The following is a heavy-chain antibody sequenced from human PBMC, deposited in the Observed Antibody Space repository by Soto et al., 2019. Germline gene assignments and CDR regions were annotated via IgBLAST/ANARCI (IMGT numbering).Heavy chain of an antibody. D-gene: IGHD3-10*02. CDR2: INPNSGGT. J-gene: IGHJ5*02. CDR1: GYTFTGYY. Sequence: GASVKGSCKASGYTFTGYYMHWVRQAPGQGLEWMGWINPNSGGTNYAQKFQGRVTMTRDTSISTAYMELSRLRSDDTAVYYCARDHLFGAQDWFDPWGQGTLVTV. V-gene: IGHV1-2*02. CDR3: ARDHLFGAQDWFDP.